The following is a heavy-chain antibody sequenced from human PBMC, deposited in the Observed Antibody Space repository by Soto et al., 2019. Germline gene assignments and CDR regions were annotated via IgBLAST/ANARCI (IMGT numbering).Heavy chain of an antibody. CDR1: GFTFSSYG. Sequence: GGSLRLSCAASGFTFSSYGMHWVRQAPGKGLEWVAVIWYDGSNKYYADSVKGRFTISRDNSKNTLYLQMNSLRAEDTAVYYCARDSRRTIRYFDYWGQGTLVTVSS. V-gene: IGHV3-33*01. CDR2: IWYDGSNK. D-gene: IGHD2-8*01. CDR3: ARDSRRTIRYFDY. J-gene: IGHJ4*02.